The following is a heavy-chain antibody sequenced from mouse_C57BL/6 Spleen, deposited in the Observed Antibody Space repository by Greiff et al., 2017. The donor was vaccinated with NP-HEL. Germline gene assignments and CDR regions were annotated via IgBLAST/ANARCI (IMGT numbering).Heavy chain of an antibody. J-gene: IGHJ3*01. CDR3: ARPSYDGYSWFAD. V-gene: IGHV5-15*04. CDR1: GFTFSDYG. CDR2: ISNLAYSI. D-gene: IGHD2-3*01. Sequence: EVMLVESGGGLVQPGGSLKLSCAASGFTFSDYGMAWVRQAPRKGPEWVAFISNLAYSIYYADTVTGRFTISRENAKNTLYLEMSSLRSEDTAMYYCARPSYDGYSWFADWGQGTLVTVSA.